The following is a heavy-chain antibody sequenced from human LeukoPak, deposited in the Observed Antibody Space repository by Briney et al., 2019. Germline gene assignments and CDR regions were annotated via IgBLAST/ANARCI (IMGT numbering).Heavy chain of an antibody. CDR3: ARGRITIFGEFIDY. CDR2: INHSGST. V-gene: IGHV4-34*01. Sequence: PSETLSLTCAVYGGSFSGYYWSWIRQPPGKGLEWIGEINHSGSTNYNPSLKSRVTISVDTSKNQFSPKLSSVTAADTAVYYCARGRITIFGEFIDYWGQGTLVTVSS. J-gene: IGHJ4*02. D-gene: IGHD3-3*01. CDR1: GGSFSGYY.